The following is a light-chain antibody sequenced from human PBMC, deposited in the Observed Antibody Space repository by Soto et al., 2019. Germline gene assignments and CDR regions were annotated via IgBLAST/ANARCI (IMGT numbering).Light chain of an antibody. CDR2: GAS. Sequence: EIVLTQSPGTLSLSPGERVTLSCRASQSVSSSYLAWYQQKPGQAPRLLIYGASSRATGIPDRFSGSGSGTEFTLTISSLQSEDFAVYYCQQYKNWPPITFGQGTRLEIK. V-gene: IGKV3-20*01. CDR3: QQYKNWPPIT. J-gene: IGKJ5*01. CDR1: QSVSSSY.